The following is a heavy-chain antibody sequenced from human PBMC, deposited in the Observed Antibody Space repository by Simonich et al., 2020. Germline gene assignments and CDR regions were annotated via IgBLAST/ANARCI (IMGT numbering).Heavy chain of an antibody. D-gene: IGHD2-15*01. J-gene: IGHJ4*02. CDR2: IYYSGST. CDR3: ARGGLYFDY. Sequence: QVQLQESGPGLVKPSEPLSLTCTVSGGSISSYYWSWIRQPPGKGLEWIGYIYYSGSTKYNPSLKSRVTISVDTSKNQFSLKLSSVTAADTAVYYCARGGLYFDYWGQGTLVTVSS. V-gene: IGHV4-59*01. CDR1: GGSISSYY.